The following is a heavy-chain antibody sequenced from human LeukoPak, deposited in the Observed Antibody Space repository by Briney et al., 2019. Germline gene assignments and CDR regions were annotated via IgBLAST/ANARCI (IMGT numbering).Heavy chain of an antibody. D-gene: IGHD4-17*01. CDR1: GFTFSSYA. Sequence: GGSLRLSCAASGFTFSSYAMSWVRQAPGKGLEWVSTISGSGGSTYYADSVKGRFTISRDNSKNTLYLQMNSLRAEDTAVYYCAKLTVDYGDYTGLLDYWGQGILVTVSS. V-gene: IGHV3-23*01. CDR2: ISGSGGST. CDR3: AKLTVDYGDYTGLLDY. J-gene: IGHJ4*02.